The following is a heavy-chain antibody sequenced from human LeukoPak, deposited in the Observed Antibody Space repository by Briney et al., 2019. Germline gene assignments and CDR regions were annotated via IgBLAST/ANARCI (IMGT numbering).Heavy chain of an antibody. CDR3: ARLSIFGVVIPEVMDV. V-gene: IGHV4-38-2*01. CDR1: GYSISSGFY. J-gene: IGHJ6*03. Sequence: SETLSLTXAVSGYSISSGFYWGWIRQPPGKRLEWIGSIYHSGSTYYNPSLKSRVTISVDTSKNQFSLKLSSVTAADTAVYYCARLSIFGVVIPEVMDVWGKGTTVIVSS. D-gene: IGHD3-3*01. CDR2: IYHSGST.